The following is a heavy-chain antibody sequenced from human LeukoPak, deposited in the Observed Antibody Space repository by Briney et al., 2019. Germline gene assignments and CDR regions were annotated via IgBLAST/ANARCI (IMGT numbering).Heavy chain of an antibody. CDR2: IWYDGSNK. D-gene: IGHD3-22*01. V-gene: IGHV3-33*03. CDR3: AKDILVDYDSSGYFDY. J-gene: IGHJ4*02. CDR1: GFTFSSYG. Sequence: GRSLRLSCAASGFTFSSYGMHWVRQAPGKGLEWVAVIWYDGSNKYYADSVKGRFTISRDNAKNSLYLQMNSLRAEDTALYYCAKDILVDYDSSGYFDYWGQGTLVTVSS.